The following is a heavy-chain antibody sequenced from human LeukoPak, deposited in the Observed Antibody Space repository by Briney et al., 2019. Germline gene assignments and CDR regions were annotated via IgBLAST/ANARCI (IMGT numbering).Heavy chain of an antibody. CDR3: AKIIQPDDILTGYYLFDY. CDR2: ISGSGGST. J-gene: IGHJ4*02. CDR1: GFTFSSYA. V-gene: IGHV3-23*01. D-gene: IGHD3-9*01. Sequence: PGGSLRLSCAASGFTFSSYAMSWVRQAPGKGLEWVSAISGSGGSTYYADSVKGWFTISRDNSKNTLYLQMNSLRAEDTAVYYCAKIIQPDDILTGYYLFDYWGQGTLVTVSS.